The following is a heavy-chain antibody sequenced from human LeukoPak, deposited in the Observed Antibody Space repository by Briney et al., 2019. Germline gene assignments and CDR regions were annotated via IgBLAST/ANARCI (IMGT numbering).Heavy chain of an antibody. CDR1: GYTFTGYY. V-gene: IGHV1-18*04. CDR3: ARAEYCSGGSCYVHYFQH. J-gene: IGHJ1*01. Sequence: ASVKVSCKASGYTFTGYYLHWVRQAPGQGLEWMGWISPNSDDTNYAQKLQGRVTMTTDTSTSTAYMELRSLRSDDTAVYYCARAEYCSGGSCYVHYFQHWGQGTLVTVSS. D-gene: IGHD2-15*01. CDR2: ISPNSDDT.